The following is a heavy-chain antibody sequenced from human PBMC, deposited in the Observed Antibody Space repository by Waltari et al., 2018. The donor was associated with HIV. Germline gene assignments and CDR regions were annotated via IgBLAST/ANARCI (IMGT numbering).Heavy chain of an antibody. CDR3: ARHALRVGAAYWNFDL. CDR1: GGSVSSSSYF. V-gene: IGHV4-39*01. Sequence: QLQLQESGPGLVKPSETLSLTCTVSGGSVSSSSYFWGWIRPPPGKGLEWVGRIYYTGRAYYNPSLKSRVTISVDTSKNQFSLKVTSVTAADTAVYYCARHALRVGAAYWNFDLWGRGTLVTVSS. D-gene: IGHD1-26*01. J-gene: IGHJ2*01. CDR2: IYYTGRA.